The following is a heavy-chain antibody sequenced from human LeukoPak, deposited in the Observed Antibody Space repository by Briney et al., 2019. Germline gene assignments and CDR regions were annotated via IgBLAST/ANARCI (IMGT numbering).Heavy chain of an antibody. J-gene: IGHJ3*02. CDR2: IYTSGST. CDR3: ARSLRYCSGGSCYSHGAFDI. D-gene: IGHD2-15*01. V-gene: IGHV4-61*02. Sequence: PSQTLSLTCTVSGGSISSGSYYWSWIRQPAGKGLEWIGRIYTSGSTNYNPSLKGRVTISVDTSKNQFSLKLSSVTAADTAVYYCARSLRYCSGGSCYSHGAFDIWGQGTMVTVSS. CDR1: GGSISSGSYY.